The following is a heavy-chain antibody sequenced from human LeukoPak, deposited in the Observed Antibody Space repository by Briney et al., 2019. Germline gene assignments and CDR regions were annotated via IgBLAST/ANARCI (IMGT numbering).Heavy chain of an antibody. CDR3: AKGRGGSPSCYDY. CDR1: GFTFSTYA. CDR2: ITDSSSSP. V-gene: IGHV3-23*01. J-gene: IGHJ4*02. D-gene: IGHD2-2*01. Sequence: GGSLRLSCAASGFTFSTYAMSWVRQAPGKGLEWVSTITDSSSSPYYADSVKGRFTISRDNSKNTLYLQMSSLRAEDTAVYYCAKGRGGSPSCYDYWGQGTLVTVSS.